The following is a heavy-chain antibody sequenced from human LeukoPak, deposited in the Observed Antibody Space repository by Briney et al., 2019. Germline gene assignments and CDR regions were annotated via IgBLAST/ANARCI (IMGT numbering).Heavy chain of an antibody. D-gene: IGHD6-13*01. CDR2: IYPGDSDT. CDR1: GYSFTSYW. V-gene: IGHV5-51*01. J-gene: IGHJ4*02. CDR3: ARLWTAAGNNVDY. Sequence: GASLKISYKGSGYSFTSYWIGWVRQMPGKGLEWMGIIYPGDSDTRSSQSFHGQITTSADKSSSTAYVQWSILKAYDTANYYCARLWTAAGNNVDYWGQGTLVTVSS.